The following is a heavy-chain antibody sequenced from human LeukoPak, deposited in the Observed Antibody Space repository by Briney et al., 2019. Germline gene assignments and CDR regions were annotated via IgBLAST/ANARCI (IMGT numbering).Heavy chain of an antibody. J-gene: IGHJ4*02. Sequence: PGGSLRLSCAASGFTFSRHWMTWVRQAPGRGLEWVANIKEDGSEKYYADSVKGRFTISRDNAKSSLYLQMNSLRAEDTAVYYCTREWGRGYCSGGSCYYWGQGTLVTVSS. CDR3: TREWGRGYCSGGSCYY. V-gene: IGHV3-7*01. D-gene: IGHD2-15*01. CDR2: IKEDGSEK. CDR1: GFTFSRHW.